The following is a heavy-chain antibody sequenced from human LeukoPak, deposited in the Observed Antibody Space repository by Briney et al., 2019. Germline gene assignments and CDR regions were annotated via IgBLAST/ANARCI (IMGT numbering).Heavy chain of an antibody. CDR2: ISGSGGST. J-gene: IGHJ6*03. V-gene: IGHV3-23*01. Sequence: GGSLRLSCAASGFSFSGYGMSWVRQAPGKGLEWVSAISGSGGSTYYADSVKGRFTISRDNSKNTLYLQMNSLRAEDTAVYYCALVDYYYYYMDVWGKGTTVTISS. CDR3: ALVDYYYYYMDV. CDR1: GFSFSGYG.